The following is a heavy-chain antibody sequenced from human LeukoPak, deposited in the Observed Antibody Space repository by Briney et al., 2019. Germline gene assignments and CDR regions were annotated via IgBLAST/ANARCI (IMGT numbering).Heavy chain of an antibody. J-gene: IGHJ4*02. V-gene: IGHV3-66*01. CDR1: GFTVSNNY. CDR3: VRDLNL. CDR2: TYSGGST. Sequence: PGGSLRHSCAASGFTVSNNYMSWVRQAPGKGLEWVSVTYSGGSTYYADSVKGRFTISRDNSKNTLYLQMNSLRAEDTAVYYCVRDLNLWGQGTLVTVSS.